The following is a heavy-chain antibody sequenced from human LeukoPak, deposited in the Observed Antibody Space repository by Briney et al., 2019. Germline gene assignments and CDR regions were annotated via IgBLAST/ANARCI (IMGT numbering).Heavy chain of an antibody. J-gene: IGHJ4*02. CDR3: AKVSGYDGY. CDR2: ISGSGDNT. Sequence: GGSLRLSCTASGFTFSNYAMSWVRLAPGKGLEWVSAISGSGDNTYYADSVKGRFAISRDNSKNTLYLQMNSLRAEDTAVYYCAKVSGYDGYWGQGTLVTVSS. D-gene: IGHD5-12*01. CDR1: GFTFSNYA. V-gene: IGHV3-23*01.